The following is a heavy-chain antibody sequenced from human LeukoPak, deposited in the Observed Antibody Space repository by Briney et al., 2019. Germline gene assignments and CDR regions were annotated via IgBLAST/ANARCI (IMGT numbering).Heavy chain of an antibody. CDR1: GDSVSRKSAA. J-gene: IGHJ4*02. D-gene: IGHD1-14*01. Sequence: SQTLSLTCAISGDSVSRKSAAWNWIRQSPSRGLEWLGRTYYRSKWYNDYAVSVKSRITINPDTSKNQFSLQLNSVTPDDTAVYYCSRDRTAWFDFDYWGQGTLVTVSS. CDR3: SRDRTAWFDFDY. V-gene: IGHV6-1*01. CDR2: TYYRSKWYN.